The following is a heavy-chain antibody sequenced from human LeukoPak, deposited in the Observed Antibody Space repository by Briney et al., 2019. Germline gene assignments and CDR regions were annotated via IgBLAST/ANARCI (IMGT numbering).Heavy chain of an antibody. V-gene: IGHV4-34*01. D-gene: IGHD5-18*01. CDR3: ERAGYSYGRSLYYYGMDV. CDR2: LNHSGST. Sequence: AETLSLTCAVYVGSCSGYYWSGIRQPPGRGVEGIGALNHSGSTNYNPSLKSRVTISVDTSKNQFSLKLSSLTAADTAVYYCERAGYSYGRSLYYYGMDVWGQGTTVTVSS. CDR1: VGSCSGYY. J-gene: IGHJ6*02.